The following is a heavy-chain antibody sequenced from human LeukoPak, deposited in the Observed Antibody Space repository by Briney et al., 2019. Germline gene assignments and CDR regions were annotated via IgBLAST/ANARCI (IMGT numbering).Heavy chain of an antibody. CDR3: ARGVDTAMVTGFDY. CDR2: IYYSGST. J-gene: IGHJ4*02. CDR1: GGSISSYY. V-gene: IGHV4-59*12. D-gene: IGHD5-18*01. Sequence: PSETLSLTCTVSGGSISSYYWSWIRQPPGKGLEWIGYIYYSGSTNYNPSLKSRVTISVDTSKNQFSLKLSSVTAADTAVYYCARGVDTAMVTGFDYWGQGTLVTVSS.